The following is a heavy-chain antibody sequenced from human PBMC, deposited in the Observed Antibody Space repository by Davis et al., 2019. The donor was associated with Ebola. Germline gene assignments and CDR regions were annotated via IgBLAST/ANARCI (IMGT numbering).Heavy chain of an antibody. D-gene: IGHD3-10*01. J-gene: IGHJ6*02. CDR3: ARGERWGSGSPLRYYYYYCGMDV. V-gene: IGHV4-34*01. Sequence: SETLSLTCAVYGGSFSGYYWSWIRQPPGKGLEWIGEINHSGSTNYNPSLKSRVTISVDTSKNQFSLKLSSVTAADTAVYYCARGERWGSGSPLRYYYYYCGMDVWGQGTTVTVSS. CDR1: GGSFSGYY. CDR2: INHSGST.